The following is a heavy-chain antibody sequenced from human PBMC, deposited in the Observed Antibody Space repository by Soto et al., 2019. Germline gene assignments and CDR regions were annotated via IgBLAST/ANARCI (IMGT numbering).Heavy chain of an antibody. V-gene: IGHV1-69*06. CDR3: ARSTMIVVARYWYFDL. Sequence: QVQLVQSGAEVKKPGSSVKVACTASGGTCSSYAIIWGRQAPGQGLEWMGGISPIFGTANYAQKYQGRVTITADKSTSTAYMELSSLRSEDTAVYFCARSTMIVVARYWYFDLWGRGNLVNGSS. CDR2: ISPIFGTA. J-gene: IGHJ2*01. D-gene: IGHD3-22*01. CDR1: GGTCSSYA.